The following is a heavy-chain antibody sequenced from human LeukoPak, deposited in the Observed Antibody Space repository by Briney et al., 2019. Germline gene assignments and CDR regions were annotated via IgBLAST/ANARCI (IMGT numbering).Heavy chain of an antibody. CDR3: ARDSQFIGPLD. J-gene: IGHJ4*02. D-gene: IGHD5-24*01. Sequence: GGSLRLSCAASGFTFTTYGMHWVRQAPGKGLVWVSRIMSDGRSTYADSVKGRFTISRDTAKNTLYLQMNSLRAEDTAVYYCARDSQFIGPLDWGQGTLVTVSS. CDR1: GFTFTTYG. V-gene: IGHV3-74*01. CDR2: IMSDGRST.